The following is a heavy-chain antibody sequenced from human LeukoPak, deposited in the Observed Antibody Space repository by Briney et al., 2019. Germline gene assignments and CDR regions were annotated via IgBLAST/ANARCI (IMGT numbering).Heavy chain of an antibody. CDR1: GFTFSSYN. Sequence: PGGSLRLSCAASGFTFSSYNMNWVRQAPGKGLEWVSHISSSSSTIYYADSVKGRFTISRDNAKNSLYLQMNSLRDEDTAVYYCAREYSSSSGSVSDYCGQGTLVTVSS. CDR2: ISSSSSTI. V-gene: IGHV3-48*02. J-gene: IGHJ4*02. CDR3: AREYSSSSGSVSDY. D-gene: IGHD6-6*01.